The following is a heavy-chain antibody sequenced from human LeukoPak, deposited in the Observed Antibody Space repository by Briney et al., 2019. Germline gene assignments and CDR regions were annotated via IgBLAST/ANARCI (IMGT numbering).Heavy chain of an antibody. CDR2: TYYRSKWYT. V-gene: IGHV6-1*01. D-gene: IGHD1-26*01. Sequence: SQTLSLTCAISGDSVSSNSAAWIWIRQSPSRGLEWLGRTYYRSKWYTDYAVSVKSRMTIDPDTSKNQFSLQLNSVTPEDTAVYYCARGGNYYWFDPWGQGTLVTVSS. J-gene: IGHJ5*02. CDR1: GDSVSSNSAA. CDR3: ARGGNYYWFDP.